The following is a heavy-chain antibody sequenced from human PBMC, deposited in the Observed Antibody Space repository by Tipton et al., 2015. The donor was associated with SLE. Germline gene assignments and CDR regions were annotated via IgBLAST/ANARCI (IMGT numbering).Heavy chain of an antibody. J-gene: IGHJ4*02. CDR2: MNPNSGNT. CDR1: GYTFTSYD. CDR3: ARGSDWNYYFDY. V-gene: IGHV1-8*01. D-gene: IGHD1-7*01. Sequence: QSGAEVKKPGASVKVSCKASGYTFTSYDINWVRQATGQGLEWMGWMNPNSGNTGYAQKFQGRVTITADESTSTAYMDLSSLRSEDTAVYYCARGSDWNYYFDYWGQGTLVTVSS.